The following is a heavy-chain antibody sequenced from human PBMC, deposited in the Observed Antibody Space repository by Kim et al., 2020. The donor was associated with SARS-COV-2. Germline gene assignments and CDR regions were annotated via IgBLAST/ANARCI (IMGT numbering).Heavy chain of an antibody. CDR3: AREPNLQQLVRVGWFDP. CDR1: GYTFTSYY. V-gene: IGHV1-46*01. J-gene: IGHJ5*02. CDR2: INPSGGST. Sequence: ASVKVSCKASGYTFTSYYMHWVRQAPGQGLEWMGIINPSGGSTSYAQKFQGRVTMTRDTSTSTVYMELSSLRSEDTAVYYCAREPNLQQLVRVGWFDPWGQGTLVTVSS. D-gene: IGHD6-13*01.